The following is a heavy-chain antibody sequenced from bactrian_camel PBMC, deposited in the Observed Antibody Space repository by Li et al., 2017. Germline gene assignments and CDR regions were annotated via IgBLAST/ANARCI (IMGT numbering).Heavy chain of an antibody. CDR2: IDGGGGTT. D-gene: IGHD1*01. J-gene: IGHJ6*01. Sequence: VQLVESGGGSVQAGGSLRLSCAASGYTYSSYCMGWFRQAPGKEREGVAGIDGGGGTTYYGDSVKGRFTISQDNAKSTLDLEMNSLKLEDTAIYYCAARTRGAYPPCRSTPADYGTWGQGTQVTVS. V-gene: IGHV3S31*01. CDR1: GYTYSSYC. CDR3: AARTRGAYPPCRSTPADYGT.